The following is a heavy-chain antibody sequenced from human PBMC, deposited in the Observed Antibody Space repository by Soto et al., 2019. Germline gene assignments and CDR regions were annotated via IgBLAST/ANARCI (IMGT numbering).Heavy chain of an antibody. J-gene: IGHJ1*01. D-gene: IGHD6-19*01. CDR3: SRHVPNGWYFQY. Sequence: SETLSLTYTVSGDSISSKNYFWGWIRQPPGKGLEWIGSFFYGGTTYYTPSLKSRVTISVDTSKNQFSLKVTSVTAADTALYYCSRHVPNGWYFQYSGPGTLVTVSS. CDR1: GDSISSKNYF. CDR2: FFYGGTT. V-gene: IGHV4-39*01.